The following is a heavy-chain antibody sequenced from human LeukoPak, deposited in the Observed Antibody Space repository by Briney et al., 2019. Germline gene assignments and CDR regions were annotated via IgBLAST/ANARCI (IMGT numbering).Heavy chain of an antibody. CDR3: ARGGGIQLWSRDY. Sequence: ASVKVSCKASGYTFTGYYMHWVRQAPGQGLEWMGWINPNSGGTNYARKFQGRVTMTRDTSISTAYMELSRLRSDDTAVYYCARGGGIQLWSRDYWGQGTLVTVSS. CDR1: GYTFTGYY. D-gene: IGHD5-18*01. CDR2: INPNSGGT. V-gene: IGHV1-2*02. J-gene: IGHJ4*02.